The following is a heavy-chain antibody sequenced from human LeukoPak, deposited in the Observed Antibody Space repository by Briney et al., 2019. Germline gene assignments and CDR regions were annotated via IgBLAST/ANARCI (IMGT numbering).Heavy chain of an antibody. D-gene: IGHD4-11*01. V-gene: IGHV4-30-2*01. CDR3: AREWQYQFDY. J-gene: IGHJ4*02. Sequence: SETLSLTCTVSGGSISSGGYYWSWIRQPPGKGLEWIGYIYHSGSTYYNPSLKSRVTISVDRSKNQFSLKLSSVTAADTAVYYCAREWQYQFDYWGQGSLVTISS. CDR1: GGSISSGGYY. CDR2: IYHSGST.